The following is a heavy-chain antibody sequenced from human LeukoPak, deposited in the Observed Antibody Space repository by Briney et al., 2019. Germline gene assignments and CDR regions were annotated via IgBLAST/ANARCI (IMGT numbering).Heavy chain of an antibody. CDR1: GYTFTSYG. CDR2: ISAYNGNT. CDR3: ARDVGSGSYSTGFDY. V-gene: IGHV1-18*01. J-gene: IGHJ4*02. Sequence: ASVKVSCKASGYTFTSYGISWVRQAPGQGLEWMGWISAYNGNTNYAQKLQGRVTMTTDTSTSTAYMELRSLRSDDTAMYYCARDVGSGSYSTGFDYWGQGTLVTVSS. D-gene: IGHD1-26*01.